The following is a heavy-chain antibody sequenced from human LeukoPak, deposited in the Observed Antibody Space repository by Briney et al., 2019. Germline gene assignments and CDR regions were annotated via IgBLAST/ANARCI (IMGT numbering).Heavy chain of an antibody. CDR1: GGTFSSYA. J-gene: IGHJ4*02. D-gene: IGHD1-26*01. CDR3: ARNIRIARGGSYLYFLYYFDY. Sequence: SSVKVSCKASGGTFSSYAFSWVRQAPGQGLEWMGGITPILGTSNYAQKFQGRVTITTDESTSTAYMELSSLRSEDTAVYYCARNIRIARGGSYLYFLYYFDYWGQGTLVTVSS. V-gene: IGHV1-69*05. CDR2: ITPILGTS.